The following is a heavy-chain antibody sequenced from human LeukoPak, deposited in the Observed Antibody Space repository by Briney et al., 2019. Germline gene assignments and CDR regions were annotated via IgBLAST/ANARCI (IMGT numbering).Heavy chain of an antibody. D-gene: IGHD1-26*01. CDR1: GLSFSNAW. V-gene: IGHV3-15*01. Sequence: GGSLRLSCAASGLSFSNAWMSWVRQAPGKELDWVGLIRSNSDGGTADYAAPLKGRFTISRDDSQDTLFLQLSSLEIDDTGMYYCATWDGVDWGQGTLVTVSS. CDR2: IRSNSDGGTA. J-gene: IGHJ4*02. CDR3: ATWDGVD.